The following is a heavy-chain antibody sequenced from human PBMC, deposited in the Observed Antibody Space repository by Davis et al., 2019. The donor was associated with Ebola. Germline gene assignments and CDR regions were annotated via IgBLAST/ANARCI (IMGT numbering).Heavy chain of an antibody. CDR1: GFSLDDYA. CDR3: AKVLRFLEWSSTDAFDI. CDR2: ISWNSDRI. V-gene: IGHV3-9*01. D-gene: IGHD3-3*01. Sequence: SLKISCAASGFSLDDYAMSWVRQAPGKGLEWVSGISWNSDRIAYADSVKGRFTISRDDAKNSLYLQMNSLRAEDTAVYYCAKVLRFLEWSSTDAFDIWGQGTMVTVSS. J-gene: IGHJ3*02.